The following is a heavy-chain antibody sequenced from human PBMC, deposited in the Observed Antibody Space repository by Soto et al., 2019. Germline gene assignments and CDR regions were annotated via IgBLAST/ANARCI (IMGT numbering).Heavy chain of an antibody. D-gene: IGHD3-10*01. J-gene: IGHJ4*02. CDR3: ARDLGILYFGEPVGY. CDR1: GFTFSSYG. CDR2: IWYDGSNT. V-gene: IGHV3-33*08. Sequence: SLRLSCAASGFTFSSYGMHWLRQAQGKGLEWVAGIWYDGSNTNYGDSVKGRFTISRDNPKNRLYLHLTSLRVEDTAVYYCARDLGILYFGEPVGYWGQGTMVTVS.